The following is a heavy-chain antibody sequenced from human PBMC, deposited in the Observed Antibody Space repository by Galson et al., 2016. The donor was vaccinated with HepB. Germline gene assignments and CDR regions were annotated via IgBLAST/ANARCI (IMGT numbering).Heavy chain of an antibody. CDR3: ARGEYDYGDYCARERWNSY. J-gene: IGHJ4*02. CDR2: INGVGRTT. Sequence: SLRLSCAASGFTFSDYWMEWVRQAPGKGLVWVSRINGVGRTTTHADSVKGRLTISRDNAKNTVYLEMSGLRAEDTAVYYCARGEYDYGDYCARERWNSYWGQGTLVTVSS. V-gene: IGHV3-74*01. D-gene: IGHD4-17*01. CDR1: GFTFSDYW.